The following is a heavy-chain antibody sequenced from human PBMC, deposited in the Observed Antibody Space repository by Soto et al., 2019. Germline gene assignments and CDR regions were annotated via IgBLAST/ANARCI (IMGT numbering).Heavy chain of an antibody. D-gene: IGHD2-15*01. J-gene: IGHJ6*02. CDR1: GFSFSSYG. Sequence: QVQLVESGGGVVQPGRSLRLSCAASGFSFSSYGMHWVRQAPGKGLEWVAVIWYDGSNKYYADSVKGRLTISRDNSKNTLYLQMNSLRAEDTAVYYCARGGYSVAYGMDVWGQGTTGTVP. CDR3: ARGGYSVAYGMDV. V-gene: IGHV3-33*01. CDR2: IWYDGSNK.